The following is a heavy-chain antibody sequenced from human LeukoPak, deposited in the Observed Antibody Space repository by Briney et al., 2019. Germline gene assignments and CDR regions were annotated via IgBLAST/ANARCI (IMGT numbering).Heavy chain of an antibody. D-gene: IGHD5-18*01. CDR1: GYTFTGYY. CDR3: ARDRSGYSYGEPLDH. V-gene: IGHV1-2*06. CDR2: INANTGGT. J-gene: IGHJ4*02. Sequence: GASVKVSCKASGYTFTGYYLHWVRQAPGQGLEWLGRINANTGGTDDAQKFQGRVTMTRDTSINTAYMELSRLRPDDTAVYYCARDRSGYSYGEPLDHWGQGTLVIVSS.